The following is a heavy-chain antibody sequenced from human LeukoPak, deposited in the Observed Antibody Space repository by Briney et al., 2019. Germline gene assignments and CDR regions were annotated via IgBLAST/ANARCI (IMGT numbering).Heavy chain of an antibody. Sequence: SETLSLTCAVYGGSFSGYYRSWIRQPPGKGLEWIGEINHSGSTNYNPSLKSRVTISVDTSKNQFSLKLSSVTAADTAVYYCARGVPYGSGSYRPFDPWGQGTLVTVSS. J-gene: IGHJ5*02. V-gene: IGHV4-34*01. CDR2: INHSGST. CDR3: ARGVPYGSGSYRPFDP. CDR1: GGSFSGYY. D-gene: IGHD3-10*01.